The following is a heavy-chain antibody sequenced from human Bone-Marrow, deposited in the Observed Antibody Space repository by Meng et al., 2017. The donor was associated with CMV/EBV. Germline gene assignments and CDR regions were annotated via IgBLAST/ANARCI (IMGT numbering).Heavy chain of an antibody. CDR2: LNQDGSVK. J-gene: IGHJ5*02. D-gene: IGHD2-2*01. CDR1: GFTFSNYW. Sequence: GASLKISCAASGFTFSNYWMTWVRQAPGRGLEWVANLNQDGSVKYYGDSVKGRFTISRYNAKSSLYLQMSSLGAEDTAVYYCARITHCSSTSCYHFDPWGRGTLVTVSS. V-gene: IGHV3-7*01. CDR3: ARITHCSSTSCYHFDP.